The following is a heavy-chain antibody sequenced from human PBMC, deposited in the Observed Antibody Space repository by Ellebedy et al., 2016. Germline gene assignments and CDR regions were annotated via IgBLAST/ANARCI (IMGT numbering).Heavy chain of an antibody. CDR2: IIPILGIA. V-gene: IGHV1-69*10. Sequence: ASVKVSCKASGGTFSSYAISWVRQAPGQGLEWMGRIIPILGIANYAQKFQGRVTTTADKSTSTAYMELSSLRSEDTAVYYCARIYNRNDDPYGMDVWGQGTTVTVSS. CDR1: GGTFSSYA. J-gene: IGHJ6*02. D-gene: IGHD1-1*01. CDR3: ARIYNRNDDPYGMDV.